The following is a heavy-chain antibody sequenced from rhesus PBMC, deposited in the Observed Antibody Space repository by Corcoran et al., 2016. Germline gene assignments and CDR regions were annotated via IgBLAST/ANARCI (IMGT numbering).Heavy chain of an antibody. J-gene: IGHJ3*01. CDR3: ARALDAFDV. CDR1: GGSISSSHW. V-gene: IGHV4S19*01. Sequence: QVQLQESGPGLVTPSETLSLTCAVSGGSISSSHWWSWIRQPPGKGLEWIGYIRGSSGSTYSNPSLKGRVTISKDTSKNQFSRKRSSVTAADTAVYYCARALDAFDVWGQGLRVTVSS. CDR2: IRGSSGST.